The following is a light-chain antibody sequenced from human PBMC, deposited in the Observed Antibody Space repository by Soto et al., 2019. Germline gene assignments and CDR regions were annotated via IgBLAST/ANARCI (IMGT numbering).Light chain of an antibody. V-gene: IGLV2-14*03. CDR1: NNDIGGYNY. Sequence: QSALTQPASVSGSPGQSITISCTGTNNDIGGYNYVSWYQHHPGKAPKLLIYDVGIRPSGVSSRFSGSKSGNTASLTISGLQAEDDTDYYCSSYTSSNTVIFGGGTKLTVL. CDR2: DVG. J-gene: IGLJ2*01. CDR3: SSYTSSNTVI.